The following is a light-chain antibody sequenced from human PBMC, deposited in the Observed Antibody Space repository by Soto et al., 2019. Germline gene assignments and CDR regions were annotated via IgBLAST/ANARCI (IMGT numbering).Light chain of an antibody. CDR1: QSLVYSDGNTF. V-gene: IGKV2-30*01. Sequence: DVVMTQSPLSLPVTLGQPASISCRSSQSLVYSDGNTFLNWFQQRPGQSPRCLIYKVSNRDSGVPDRFSGRGSGTDFTLKISRVEAEDVGVYYCMQGTHWPRTFGQGTRVEIK. CDR2: KVS. CDR3: MQGTHWPRT. J-gene: IGKJ1*01.